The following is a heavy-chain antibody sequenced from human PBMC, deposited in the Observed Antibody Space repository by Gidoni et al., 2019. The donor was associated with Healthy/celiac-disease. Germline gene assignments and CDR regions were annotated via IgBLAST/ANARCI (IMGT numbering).Heavy chain of an antibody. V-gene: IGHV3-23*01. CDR1: GFTFSSNA. J-gene: IGHJ4*02. CDR3: ANSKPTITMIVVEDDY. D-gene: IGHD3-22*01. Sequence: EVQLLESGGGLVQPGGSLGLSGAASGFTFSSNAMSWVRQAPGKGLEWVSAISGSGGSTYYADSVKGRFTISRDNSKNTLYLQMNSLRAEDTAVYYCANSKPTITMIVVEDDYWGQGTLVTVSS. CDR2: ISGSGGST.